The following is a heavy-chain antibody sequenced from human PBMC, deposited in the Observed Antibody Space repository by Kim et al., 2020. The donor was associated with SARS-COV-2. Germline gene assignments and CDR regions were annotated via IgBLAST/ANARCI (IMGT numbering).Heavy chain of an antibody. D-gene: IGHD3-16*02. CDR3: ARSNEYDYFWGSYRPHPA. Sequence: GGSLRLSCAASGFTFSSYEMNWVRQAPGKGLEWVSYISSSGSTIYYADSVKGRFTISRDNTKNSLYLQMNSLRAEDTAVYYCARSNEYDYFWGSYRPHPAWGAGTLVTVSS. CDR2: ISSSGSTI. V-gene: IGHV3-48*03. J-gene: IGHJ5*02. CDR1: GFTFSSYE.